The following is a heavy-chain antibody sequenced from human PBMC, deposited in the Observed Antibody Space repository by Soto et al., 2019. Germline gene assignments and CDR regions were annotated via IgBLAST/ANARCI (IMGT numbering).Heavy chain of an antibody. CDR1: GGTFSSYA. CDR3: ARGGITMVRGAADNYYYYYGMDV. Sequence: SVKVSCKASGGTFSSYAISWVRQAPGQGLEWMGGIIPIFGTANCAQKFQGRVTITADESTSTAYMELSSLRSEDTAVYYCARGGITMVRGAADNYYYYYGMDVWGQGTTVTVSS. V-gene: IGHV1-69*13. D-gene: IGHD3-10*01. CDR2: IIPIFGTA. J-gene: IGHJ6*02.